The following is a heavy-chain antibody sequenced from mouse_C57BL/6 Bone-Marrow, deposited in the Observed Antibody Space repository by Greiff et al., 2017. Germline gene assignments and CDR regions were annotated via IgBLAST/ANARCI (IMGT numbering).Heavy chain of an antibody. CDR3: ANAYGSSPWFAY. J-gene: IGHJ3*01. V-gene: IGHV1-74*01. CDR2: IHPSDSDT. CDR1: GYTFTSYW. Sequence: VQLQQPGAELVKPGASVTVSCKASGYTFTSYWMHWVKQRPGQGLEWIGRIHPSDSDTNYNQKFKGKATLTVDKSSSTAYMQLSSLTAEDSAVYYCANAYGSSPWFAYWGQGTLVTVSA. D-gene: IGHD1-1*01.